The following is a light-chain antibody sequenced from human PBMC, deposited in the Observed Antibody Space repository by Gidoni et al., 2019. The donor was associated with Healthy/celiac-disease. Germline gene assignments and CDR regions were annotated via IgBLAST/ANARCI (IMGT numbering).Light chain of an antibody. J-gene: IGKJ1*01. V-gene: IGKV1-5*01. CDR1: QSISSG. Sequence: DIQLTQSPSTLSASVGDRVTITCRASQSISSGLAWYQQKPGKAPKLLIYDASSLESGVPSRFSGSGSGTEFTLTSSSLQPDDFATYYCQQYNSYSGTFGQGTKVEIK. CDR2: DAS. CDR3: QQYNSYSGT.